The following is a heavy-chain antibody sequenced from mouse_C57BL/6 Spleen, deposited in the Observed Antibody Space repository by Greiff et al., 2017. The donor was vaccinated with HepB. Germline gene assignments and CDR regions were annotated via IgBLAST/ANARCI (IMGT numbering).Heavy chain of an antibody. CDR1: GFTFSSYA. Sequence: DVQLVESGGGLVKPGGSLKLSCAASGFTFSSYAMSWVRQTPEKRLEWVATISDGGSYTYYPDNVKGRFTISRDNAKNNLYLQMSHLKSEDTAMYYCARDRGVTTRYWFAYWGQGTLVTVSA. J-gene: IGHJ3*01. CDR2: ISDGGSYT. CDR3: ARDRGVTTRYWFAY. V-gene: IGHV5-4*01. D-gene: IGHD2-2*01.